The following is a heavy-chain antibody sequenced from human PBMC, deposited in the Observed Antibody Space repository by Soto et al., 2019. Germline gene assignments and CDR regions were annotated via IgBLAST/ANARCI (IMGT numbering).Heavy chain of an antibody. V-gene: IGHV3-23*01. Sequence: EVQLLESGGGLVQPGGSLRLSCAASGFTFSSYAMSWVRQAPGQGLEWVSAISGSGGGTYYADSVKDRFTIPRDNSKHTLYLQMNSVRAEDTAVYYCAKGEGIVVVTHLDYWGQGTLVTVSS. J-gene: IGHJ4*02. CDR2: ISGSGGGT. D-gene: IGHD3-22*01. CDR3: AKGEGIVVVTHLDY. CDR1: GFTFSSYA.